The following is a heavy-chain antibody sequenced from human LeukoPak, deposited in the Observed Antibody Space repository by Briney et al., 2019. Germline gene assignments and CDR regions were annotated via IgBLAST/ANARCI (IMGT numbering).Heavy chain of an antibody. CDR2: ISSSSSTI. CDR3: ATLRVVVTATGLDY. J-gene: IGHJ4*02. CDR1: GFTFSTYS. Sequence: GGSLRLSCAASGFTFSTYSMNWVRQAPGKGPEWVSYISSSSSTIYYADSVKGRFTISRDNAKNSLYLQMNSLRDEDTAVYYCATLRVVVTATGLDYWGQGILVTVSS. D-gene: IGHD2-21*02. V-gene: IGHV3-48*02.